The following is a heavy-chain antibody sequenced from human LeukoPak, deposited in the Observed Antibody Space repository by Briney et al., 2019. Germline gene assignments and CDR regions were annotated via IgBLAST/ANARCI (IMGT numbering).Heavy chain of an antibody. D-gene: IGHD2-15*01. CDR3: ARVVLYNWFDP. CDR1: AGSISSHY. CDR2: IYYSGST. V-gene: IGHV4-59*11. J-gene: IGHJ5*02. Sequence: SETLSLTWTVSAGSISSHYWSWIRQPPGKGLEWIGYIYYSGSTNYNPSLKSRVTISVDTSKNQFSLKLSSVTAADTAVYYCARVVLYNWFDPWGQGTLVTVSS.